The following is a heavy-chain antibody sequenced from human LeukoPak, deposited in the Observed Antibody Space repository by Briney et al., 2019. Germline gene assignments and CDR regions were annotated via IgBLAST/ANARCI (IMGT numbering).Heavy chain of an antibody. CDR1: GGSFNNYY. Sequence: SETLSLTCAVYGGSFNNYYWSWIRQPPGKGLEWIGEVNRSGSTNRNPSLKSRVSISIQTSKNQFSLKLTSVTAADTAVYYCARPEAYGSGSSPWGQGTLVTVSS. J-gene: IGHJ5*02. D-gene: IGHD3-10*01. V-gene: IGHV4-34*01. CDR2: VNRSGST. CDR3: ARPEAYGSGSSP.